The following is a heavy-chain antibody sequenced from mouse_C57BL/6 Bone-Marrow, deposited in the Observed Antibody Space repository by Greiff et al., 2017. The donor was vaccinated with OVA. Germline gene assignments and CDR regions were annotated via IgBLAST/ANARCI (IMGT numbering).Heavy chain of an antibody. Sequence: QVQLQQSGAELARPGASVKLSCKASGYTFTSYGISWVKQRTGQGLEWIGEIYPRSGNTYYNEKFKGKATLTADKSSSTAYMELRSLTSEDSAVYFCARWYYGSSYGYFDVWGTGTTVTVYS. D-gene: IGHD1-1*01. CDR3: ARWYYGSSYGYFDV. J-gene: IGHJ1*03. CDR2: IYPRSGNT. CDR1: GYTFTSYG. V-gene: IGHV1-81*01.